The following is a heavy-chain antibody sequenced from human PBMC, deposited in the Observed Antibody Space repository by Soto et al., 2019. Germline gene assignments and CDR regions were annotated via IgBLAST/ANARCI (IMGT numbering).Heavy chain of an antibody. J-gene: IGHJ3*02. CDR1: GFTFNTYS. Sequence: EVQLVESGGGLVQPGGSLRLSCAASGFTFNTYSMNWVRQAPGKGLEWVSFISSSSSAIYHADSVKGRFTISRDNAKNSLYLQMNSLRDEDTAVYYCASSSGDIWGQGTIVTVSS. CDR2: ISSSSSAI. CDR3: ASSSGDI. D-gene: IGHD6-6*01. V-gene: IGHV3-48*02.